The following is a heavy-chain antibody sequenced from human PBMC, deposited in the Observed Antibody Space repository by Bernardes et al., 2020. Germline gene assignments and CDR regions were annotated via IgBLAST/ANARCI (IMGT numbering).Heavy chain of an antibody. CDR1: GFTVSSNY. Sequence: GGSLRLSCAASGFTVSSNYMSWVRQAPGKGLEWVSVIYSGGSTYYADSVKGRFTISRDNSKNTLYLQMNSLRAEDTAVYYCARVRPGTGVFGYYYYYMDVWGKGTTVTVSS. J-gene: IGHJ6*03. V-gene: IGHV3-53*01. D-gene: IGHD1-1*01. CDR2: IYSGGST. CDR3: ARVRPGTGVFGYYYYYMDV.